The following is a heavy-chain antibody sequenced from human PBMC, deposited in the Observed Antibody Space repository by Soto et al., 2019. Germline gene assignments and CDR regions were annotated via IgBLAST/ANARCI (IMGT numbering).Heavy chain of an antibody. J-gene: IGHJ5*02. D-gene: IGHD6-19*01. Sequence: QVQLVQSGAAVKRHGASVKVSCKASGYTFTTNGISWVRQAPGQGLEWMAWISAYNGDTNYAPNLQGRVTMTTDASTITAYMELRSLRSDDTAVYYCARDHIAVRPGWFDPWGQGTLVTVSS. V-gene: IGHV1-18*04. CDR1: GYTFTTNG. CDR2: ISAYNGDT. CDR3: ARDHIAVRPGWFDP.